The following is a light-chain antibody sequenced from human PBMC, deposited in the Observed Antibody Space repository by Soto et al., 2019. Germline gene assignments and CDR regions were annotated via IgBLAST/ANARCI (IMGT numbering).Light chain of an antibody. CDR1: PSVSSSY. Sequence: EIGLTQSPGTLSLSPGERATLSCRASPSVSSSYLAWYQQKPGQAPRLLIYGASSRATGIPDRFSGSGSGTDFTLTISRLEPEDFAVYYCQEDGSSPPWTFGQGTKVEIK. CDR3: QEDGSSPPWT. J-gene: IGKJ1*01. V-gene: IGKV3-20*01. CDR2: GAS.